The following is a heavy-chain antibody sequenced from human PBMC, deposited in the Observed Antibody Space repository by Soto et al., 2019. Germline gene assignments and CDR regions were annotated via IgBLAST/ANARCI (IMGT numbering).Heavy chain of an antibody. V-gene: IGHV4-31*01. CDR1: GESIATGAFY. Sequence: VQLEESGPGLLKPSQTLSLTCTVSGESIATGAFYWSWIRLQSGKGPEWIGSIFYAGDTYYNPSLKSLVEISIDRSPNHFSLNLRSVSAGDTAVYYCAREGDYRTWFEPWGPGTLFTVSS. J-gene: IGHJ5*02. CDR2: IFYAGDT. D-gene: IGHD4-17*01. CDR3: AREGDYRTWFEP.